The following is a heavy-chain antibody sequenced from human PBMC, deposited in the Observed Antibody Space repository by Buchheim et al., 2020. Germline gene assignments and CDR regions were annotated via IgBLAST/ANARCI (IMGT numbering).Heavy chain of an antibody. CDR3: AKDRGYSYYYGMDV. CDR1: GFTFSSYG. CDR2: ISYDGSNK. Sequence: QVQLVESGGGVVQPGRSLRLSCAASGFTFSSYGMHWVRQAPGKGLEWVAVISYDGSNKYYADSVKGRFTISRDNSKNTLNLQMNSLRAEDTAVYYCAKDRGYSYYYGMDVWGQGTT. J-gene: IGHJ6*02. D-gene: IGHD5-18*01. V-gene: IGHV3-30*18.